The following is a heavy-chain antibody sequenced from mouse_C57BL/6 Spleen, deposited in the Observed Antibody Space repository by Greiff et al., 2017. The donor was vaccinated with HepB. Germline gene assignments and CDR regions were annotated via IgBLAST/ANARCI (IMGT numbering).Heavy chain of an antibody. J-gene: IGHJ1*03. CDR1: GYAFSSSW. CDR3: ARGLSSYWYFDV. V-gene: IGHV1-82*01. CDR2: IYPGDGDT. Sequence: QVQLQQSGPELVKPGASVKISCKASGYAFSSSWMNWVKQRPGKGLEWIGRIYPGDGDTNYNGKFKGKATLTADKSSSTAYMQLSSLTSEDSAVYCCARGLSSYWYFDVWGTGTTVTVSS. D-gene: IGHD1-1*01.